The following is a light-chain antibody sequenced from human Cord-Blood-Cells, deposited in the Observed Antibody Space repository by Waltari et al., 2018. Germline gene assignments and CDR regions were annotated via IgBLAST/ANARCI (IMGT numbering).Light chain of an antibody. V-gene: IGLV2-14*03. CDR1: GSYVGGYNY. J-gene: IGLJ1*01. CDR3: SSYTSSSTLV. Sequence: QSALPQPASVSGSPGQSITISCTGTGSYVGGYNYFSWYQQHPGKAPKLMIYDVSNRPSGVSNRFSGSKSGNTASLTISGLQAEDEADYYCSSYTSSSTLVFGTGTKVTVL. CDR2: DVS.